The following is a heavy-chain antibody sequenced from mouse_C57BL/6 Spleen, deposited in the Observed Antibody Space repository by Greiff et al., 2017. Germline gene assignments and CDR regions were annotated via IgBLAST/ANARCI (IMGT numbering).Heavy chain of an antibody. CDR2: IYPGDGDT. CDR3: AKYPYDYDRNYFDY. J-gene: IGHJ2*01. V-gene: IGHV1-82*01. D-gene: IGHD2-4*01. Sequence: VQLQQSGPELVKPGASVKISCKASGYAFSSSWMNWVKQRPGKGLEWIGRIYPGDGDTNYNGKFKGKATLTADKSSSTAYMQLSSLTSEDSAVYFGAKYPYDYDRNYFDYWGQGTTLTVSA. CDR1: GYAFSSSW.